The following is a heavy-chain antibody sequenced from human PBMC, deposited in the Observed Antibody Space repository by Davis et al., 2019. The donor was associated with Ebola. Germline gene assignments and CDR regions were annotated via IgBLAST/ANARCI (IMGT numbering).Heavy chain of an antibody. D-gene: IGHD3-3*01. V-gene: IGHV3-23*01. J-gene: IGHJ6*04. CDR3: AKSGLSFGVVKYHYGMDV. Sequence: PGGSLRPSCAASGFTFSSYGMHWVRQVPGNGLEWVSAISGSGGSTYYADSVKGRFTISRDNAKNSLYLQMNSLRAEDTAVYFCAKSGLSFGVVKYHYGMDVWGKGTTVTVSS. CDR2: ISGSGGST. CDR1: GFTFSSYG.